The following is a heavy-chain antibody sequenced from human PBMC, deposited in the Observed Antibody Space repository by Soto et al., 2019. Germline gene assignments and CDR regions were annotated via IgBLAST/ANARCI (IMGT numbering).Heavy chain of an antibody. Sequence: GSLRLSCAASGXTFSSYGMHWVRQAPGKGLEWVAVIWYDGSNKYYADSVKGRFTISRYNSKNTLYLQMNSLRDEDTAVYYCAREAIARGYSYGLPFDPWGQGTLGTVSS. CDR1: GXTFSSYG. D-gene: IGHD5-18*01. J-gene: IGHJ5*02. V-gene: IGHV3-33*01. CDR3: AREAIARGYSYGLPFDP. CDR2: IWYDGSNK.